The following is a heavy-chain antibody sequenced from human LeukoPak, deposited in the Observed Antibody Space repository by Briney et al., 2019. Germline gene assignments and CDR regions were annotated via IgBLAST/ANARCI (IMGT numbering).Heavy chain of an antibody. J-gene: IGHJ5*02. V-gene: IGHV1-2*02. CDR2: INVNSGDA. Sequence: ASVKVCGNASEYTFTGYYTHWVRQAPGQGLGWMGWINVNSGDADYAQKVKGRLTMIRETSISTAYLELSRLRSDDPAVDYCARDLRYYYGSGTHGYNWFDPWGQGTLVTVSS. CDR1: EYTFTGYY. CDR3: ARDLRYYYGSGTHGYNWFDP. D-gene: IGHD3-10*01.